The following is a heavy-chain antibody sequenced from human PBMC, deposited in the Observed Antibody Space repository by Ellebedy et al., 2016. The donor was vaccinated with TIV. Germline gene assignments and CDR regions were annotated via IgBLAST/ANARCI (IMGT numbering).Heavy chain of an antibody. CDR3: ARVSYQYYDSYGPQMGYYFDL. Sequence: MPSETLSLTCTVSGGSMSRYYWSWIRQPPGKGLDWIAFMSYSGSTNYNPSLESRVTISLDTSKYQFSLKLSSVTAADTAVYYCARVSYQYYDSYGPQMGYYFDLWGRGTLVSVSS. CDR1: GGSMSRYY. D-gene: IGHD5-18*01. V-gene: IGHV4-59*01. CDR2: MSYSGST. J-gene: IGHJ2*01.